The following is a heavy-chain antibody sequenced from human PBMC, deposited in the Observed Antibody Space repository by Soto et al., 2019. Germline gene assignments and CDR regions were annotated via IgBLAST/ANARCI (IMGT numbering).Heavy chain of an antibody. CDR2: IYYSGST. CDR1: GGYISSYY. Sequence: SETLSLTCTVSGGYISSYYWSWILQPPGKGLEWIGYIYYSGSTNYNPSLKSRVTISVDTSKNQFSLKLSSVTAADTAVYYCARDALAVAGTGYFDYWGQGTLVTVSS. D-gene: IGHD6-19*01. V-gene: IGHV4-59*01. J-gene: IGHJ4*02. CDR3: ARDALAVAGTGYFDY.